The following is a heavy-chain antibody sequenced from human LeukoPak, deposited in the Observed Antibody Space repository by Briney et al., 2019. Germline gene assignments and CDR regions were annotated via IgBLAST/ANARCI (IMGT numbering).Heavy chain of an antibody. CDR1: GYTYTNYY. J-gene: IGHJ4*02. V-gene: IGHV1-46*01. D-gene: IGHD2/OR15-2a*01. CDR3: ARNSPYRIGRMDY. CDR2: INPSGGSP. Sequence: ASVTVSCKASGYTYTNYYMRLLRQAPGQGLEWMGIINPSGGSPNYAQKFQGRVTMTRDTSTSTVQMELGSLRSEDTAVYYCARNSPYRIGRMDYWGQGALVTVSS.